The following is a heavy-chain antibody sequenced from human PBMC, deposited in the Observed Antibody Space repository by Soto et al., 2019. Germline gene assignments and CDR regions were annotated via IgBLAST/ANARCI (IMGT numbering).Heavy chain of an antibody. D-gene: IGHD4-17*01. CDR1: GYSFTSYW. CDR2: IYPGDSDT. J-gene: IGHJ6*03. Sequence: PGESLKISCKGSGYSFTSYWMGWVRQMPGKGLEWMGIIYPGDSDTRYSPSFQGQVTISADKSISTAYLQWSSLKASDTAMYYCARHYGDYDQAHYYYYYYMDVWGKGTTVTVSS. CDR3: ARHYGDYDQAHYYYYYYMDV. V-gene: IGHV5-51*01.